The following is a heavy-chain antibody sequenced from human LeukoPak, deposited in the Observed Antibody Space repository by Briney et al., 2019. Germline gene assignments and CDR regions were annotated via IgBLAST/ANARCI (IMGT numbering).Heavy chain of an antibody. CDR2: IYYTGST. V-gene: IGHV4-59*01. Sequence: SEALSLTCTVSGGSITGYFWSWIRQPPGKGLEWIGYIYYTGSTNCNPSLKSRVTISVDTSKNQFSLNLTSVTAADTAVYYCARGRYGFDSWGQGTLVTVSS. J-gene: IGHJ4*02. D-gene: IGHD1-26*01. CDR3: ARGRYGFDS. CDR1: GGSITGYF.